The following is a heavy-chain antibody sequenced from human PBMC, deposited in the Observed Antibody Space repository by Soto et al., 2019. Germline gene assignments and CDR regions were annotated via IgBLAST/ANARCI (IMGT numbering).Heavy chain of an antibody. D-gene: IGHD6-13*01. J-gene: IGHJ4*02. V-gene: IGHV3-66*01. CDR3: ARASTSSWYPSPFDY. CDR1: GFTVSSNY. Sequence: EVQLVESGGGLVQPGGSLRLSCAASGFTVSSNYMSWVRQAPGKGLEWVSVIYSGGSTYYADSVKGRFTISRDNSKNTLYLQMNSLRAEGTPVYYCARASTSSWYPSPFDYWCQGTLVIVSS. CDR2: IYSGGST.